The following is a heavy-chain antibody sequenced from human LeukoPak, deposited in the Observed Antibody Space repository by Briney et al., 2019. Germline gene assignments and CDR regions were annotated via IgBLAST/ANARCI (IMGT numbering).Heavy chain of an antibody. CDR3: ARDSDGYDL. V-gene: IGHV3-7*01. J-gene: IGHJ4*02. CDR2: TKQDGSEK. D-gene: IGHD2-15*01. Sequence: GGSLRLSCAASGFTFSSLWMSWVRQAPGKGLEWVANTKQDGSEKYYVDSVKGPFTISRDNAKNSLYLQMNSLRVDDTAVYYCARDSDGYDLWGQGTLVTVSS. CDR1: GFTFSSLW.